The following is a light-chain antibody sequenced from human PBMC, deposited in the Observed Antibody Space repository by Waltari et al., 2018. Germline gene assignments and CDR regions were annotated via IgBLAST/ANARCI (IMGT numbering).Light chain of an antibody. CDR2: KDR. Sequence: SYELTQPSSVSVSPGQTARITCSGDVFEKKYARWFQQKPGQAPVVVIYKDRERPSGIPERFSGSSSGTTVTLTISGAQVEDEGDYYCYSATDNYRVFGGGTKLTVL. CDR3: YSATDNYRV. J-gene: IGLJ3*02. CDR1: VFEKKY. V-gene: IGLV3-27*01.